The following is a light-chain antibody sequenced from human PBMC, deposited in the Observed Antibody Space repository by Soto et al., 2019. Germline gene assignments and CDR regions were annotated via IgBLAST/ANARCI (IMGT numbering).Light chain of an antibody. Sequence: IQMTQAPTSLSASVGDRVTNTCRARQSISSYVKWSQHKPRKAPELLIHAAASLQSAVPSRFSGSGSATDFTFTISSLQPEDFATYYCQQSYSTPQWTFGQGTKVDIK. CDR2: AAA. J-gene: IGKJ1*01. CDR3: QQSYSTPQWT. V-gene: IGKV1-39*01. CDR1: QSISSY.